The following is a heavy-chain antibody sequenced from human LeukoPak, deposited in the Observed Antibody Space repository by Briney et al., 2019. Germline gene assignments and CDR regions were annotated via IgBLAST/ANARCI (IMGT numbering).Heavy chain of an antibody. Sequence: PSETLSLTCTVSGGSISSSSYYWGWIRQPPGKGLEWIGSIYYSGSTYYNPSLKSRVTISVDTSKNQFSLKLSSVTAADTAVYYCARGGYYGSGSYFPNWFDPWGQGTLVTVSS. CDR1: GGSISSSSYY. D-gene: IGHD3-10*01. J-gene: IGHJ5*02. CDR2: IYYSGST. CDR3: ARGGYYGSGSYFPNWFDP. V-gene: IGHV4-39*07.